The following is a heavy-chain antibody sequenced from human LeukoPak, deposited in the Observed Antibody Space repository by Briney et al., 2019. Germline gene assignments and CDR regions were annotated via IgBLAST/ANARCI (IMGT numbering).Heavy chain of an antibody. V-gene: IGHV3-23*01. J-gene: IGHJ4*02. D-gene: IGHD1/OR15-1a*01. CDR1: GLTFRNYA. CDR2: ISGSGGGT. Sequence: GGSLRLSCAASGLTFRNYAMNWVRQAPGKGLEWVSSISGSGGGTFYADSVKGRFTISRDNSKETVYLQMQSLRVEDTAVYYCVKSNNLGGDYWGQGTLVTVSS. CDR3: VKSNNLGGDY.